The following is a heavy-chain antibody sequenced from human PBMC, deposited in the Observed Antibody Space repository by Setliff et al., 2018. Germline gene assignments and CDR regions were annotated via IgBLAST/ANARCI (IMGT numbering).Heavy chain of an antibody. CDR2: INPSSGAT. J-gene: IGHJ5*01. CDR1: GYTFTGYY. CDR3: ARDGGTGDSGTYFNIGFDS. Sequence: GASVKVSCKASGYTFTGYYMYWVRQAPGQGLEWMGRINPSSGATIYAQKFQGRFTISRDNGKNSLHLQMNGLRADDTAVYYCARDGGTGDSGTYFNIGFDSWGQGTQVTVSS. D-gene: IGHD3-10*01. V-gene: IGHV1-2*06.